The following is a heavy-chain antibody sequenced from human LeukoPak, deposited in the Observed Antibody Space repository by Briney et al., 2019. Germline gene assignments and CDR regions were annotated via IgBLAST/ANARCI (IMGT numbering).Heavy chain of an antibody. D-gene: IGHD3-10*01. V-gene: IGHV4-34*01. Sequence: PSGTLSLTCAVHGGSFSGYYWSWIRQTPGKGLEWGGEINHSGSTNYNPPLTSRVTLSAHPSKHQFSLKLSSATAAHTAVYCCARVRYYGSGTYYFYYFDYWGQGTLVTVSS. J-gene: IGHJ4*02. CDR3: ARVRYYGSGTYYFYYFDY. CDR1: GGSFSGYY. CDR2: INHSGST.